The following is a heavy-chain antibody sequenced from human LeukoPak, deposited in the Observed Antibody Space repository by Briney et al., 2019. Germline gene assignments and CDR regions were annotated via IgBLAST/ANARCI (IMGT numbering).Heavy chain of an antibody. J-gene: IGHJ4*02. V-gene: IGHV1-18*01. CDR3: ARTVRGYDVFDY. Sequence: ASVKVSCKASGYTFTNYGISWVRQAPGQGPEWMGWISGYNGKTNYAQKLQGRVTMTTDTSTSTAYVELRSLRSDDTAVYYCARTVRGYDVFDYWGQGTLVTVSS. D-gene: IGHD5-12*01. CDR2: ISGYNGKT. CDR1: GYTFTNYG.